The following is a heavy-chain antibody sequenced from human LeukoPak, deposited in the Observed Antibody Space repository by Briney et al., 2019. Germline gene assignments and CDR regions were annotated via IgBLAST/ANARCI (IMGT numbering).Heavy chain of an antibody. CDR1: GGSFSGYYW. Sequence: PSETLSLTCAVYGGSFSGYYWSWIRQPPGKALEWLAHIFSNDEKSYSTSLKSRLTISKDTSKSQVVLTMTNMDPVDTATYYCARMMVRGKLDYWGQGTLVTVSS. D-gene: IGHD3-10*01. CDR3: ARMMVRGKLDY. V-gene: IGHV2-26*01. CDR2: IFSNDEK. J-gene: IGHJ4*02.